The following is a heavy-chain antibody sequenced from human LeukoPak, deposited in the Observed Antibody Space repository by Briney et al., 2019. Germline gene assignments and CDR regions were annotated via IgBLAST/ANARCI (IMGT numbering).Heavy chain of an antibody. Sequence: SETLSLTCTVSGGSISSYYWSWIRQPPGKGLEWIGYIYYSGSTNYNPSLKSRVTISVDTSKNQFSLKLSSVTAADTAVYYCAGDRGETYCSGGSCYRLGYGMDVWGKGTTVTVSS. CDR2: IYYSGST. CDR3: AGDRGETYCSGGSCYRLGYGMDV. J-gene: IGHJ6*04. CDR1: GGSISSYY. V-gene: IGHV4-59*01. D-gene: IGHD2-15*01.